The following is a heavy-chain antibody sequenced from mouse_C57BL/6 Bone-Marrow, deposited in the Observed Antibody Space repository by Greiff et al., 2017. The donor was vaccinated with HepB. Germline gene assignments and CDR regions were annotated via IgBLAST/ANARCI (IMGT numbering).Heavy chain of an antibody. V-gene: IGHV1-15*01. Sequence: QVQLKQSGAELVRPGASVTLSCKASGYTFTDYEMHWVKQTPVHGLEWIGAIDPETGGTAYNQKFKGKAILTAYKSSSTAYMELRSLTSEDSAVYYCTRRGLLRSFAYWGQGTLVTVSA. CDR1: GYTFTDYE. J-gene: IGHJ3*01. D-gene: IGHD1-1*01. CDR2: IDPETGGT. CDR3: TRRGLLRSFAY.